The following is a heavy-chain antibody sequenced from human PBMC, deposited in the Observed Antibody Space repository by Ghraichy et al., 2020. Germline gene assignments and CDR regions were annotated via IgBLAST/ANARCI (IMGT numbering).Heavy chain of an antibody. Sequence: GESLRLSCAASGFTFSGSWMHWVRQAPGKGLVWVSRIKNDGSTIVYADSVKGRFTISRDNAKKTLYLQMNSLRAEDTALYYCAKSDHFDTWGPGTLVTVSS. V-gene: IGHV3-74*01. CDR2: IKNDGSTI. CDR3: AKSDHFDT. J-gene: IGHJ4*02. D-gene: IGHD2-21*02. CDR1: GFTFSGSW.